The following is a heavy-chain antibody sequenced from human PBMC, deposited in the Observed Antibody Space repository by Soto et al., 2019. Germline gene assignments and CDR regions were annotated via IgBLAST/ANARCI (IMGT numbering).Heavy chain of an antibody. V-gene: IGHV4-61*01. J-gene: IGHJ2*01. Sequence: SETLSLTCTVSGGSVSSGSYYWSWIRQPPGKGLEWIGYIYYSGSTNYNPSLKSRVTISVDTSKNQFSLKLSSVTAADTAVYYCARDRGYCSGGSCFSQGYFDLWGRGTLVTVSS. D-gene: IGHD2-15*01. CDR3: ARDRGYCSGGSCFSQGYFDL. CDR1: GGSVSSGSYY. CDR2: IYYSGST.